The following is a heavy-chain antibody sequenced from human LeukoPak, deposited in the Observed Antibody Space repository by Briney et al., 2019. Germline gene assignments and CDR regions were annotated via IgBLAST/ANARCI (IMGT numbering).Heavy chain of an antibody. CDR1: GFTFSTYA. J-gene: IGHJ4*02. Sequence: GGSLRLSCAASGFTFSTYAMSWVRQAPXXXXEWVSVISGSDGSTYYADSVKGRFTISRDNSKNTLYLQMNSLRAEDTAVYYCAKARSGSSASCYNYWGQGTLVTVSS. D-gene: IGHD2-2*01. CDR2: ISGSDGST. CDR3: AKARSGSSASCYNY. V-gene: IGHV3-23*01.